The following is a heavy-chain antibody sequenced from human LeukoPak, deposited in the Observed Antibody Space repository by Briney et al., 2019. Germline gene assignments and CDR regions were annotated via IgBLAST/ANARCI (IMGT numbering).Heavy chain of an antibody. CDR1: GYTFTSYA. CDR2: IYAGNGNT. CDR3: ARGVLREQQLGLDY. D-gene: IGHD6-13*01. V-gene: IGHV1-3*01. Sequence: GASVKVSCKASGYTFTSYAIHWVRQAPGQRLEWMGWIYAGNGNTQYSQKFQGRVTITRDTSASTAYMELSSLRSEDTAVYYCARGVLREQQLGLDYWGQGTLVTVSS. J-gene: IGHJ4*02.